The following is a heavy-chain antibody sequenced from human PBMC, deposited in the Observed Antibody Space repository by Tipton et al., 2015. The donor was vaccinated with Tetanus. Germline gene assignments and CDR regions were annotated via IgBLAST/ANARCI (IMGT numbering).Heavy chain of an antibody. J-gene: IGHJ2*01. V-gene: IGHV4-34*01. Sequence: LRLSCAASGFKFGDFYMSWIRQAPGKGLEWIGEINHSGSTTYSPSFKSRVTISVDTPKNQFSLKLTSLTVADTAVYYCARGGSYSYGPRGFDLWGRGTLVTVSS. CDR3: ARGGSYSYGPRGFDL. CDR2: INHSGST. CDR1: GFKFGDFY. D-gene: IGHD5-18*01.